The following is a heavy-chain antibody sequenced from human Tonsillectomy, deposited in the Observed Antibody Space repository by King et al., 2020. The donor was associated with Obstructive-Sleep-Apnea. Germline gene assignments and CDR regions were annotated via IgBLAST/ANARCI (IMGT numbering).Heavy chain of an antibody. J-gene: IGHJ3*02. Sequence: LQLQESGPGLVKPSETLALTCTVSVASISSYCGSWIRQSAGRGLEWIVRMYTSGSTNDNPSLKSRVTMAGDTSTNQFSLKLNSVTAADTAVYYGARGTAIVGATSRAFDIWGQGTKVTVSS. CDR3: ARGTAIVGATSRAFDI. CDR2: MYTSGST. CDR1: VASISSYC. D-gene: IGHD1-26*01. V-gene: IGHV4-4*07.